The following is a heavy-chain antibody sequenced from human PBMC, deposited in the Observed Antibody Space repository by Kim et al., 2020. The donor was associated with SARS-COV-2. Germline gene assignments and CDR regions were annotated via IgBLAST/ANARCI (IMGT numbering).Heavy chain of an antibody. D-gene: IGHD3-3*01. CDR1: GGSISSRSYY. Sequence: SETLSLTCTVSGGSISSRSYYWGWIRQPPGKGLEWIGSIHYSGSTYYNPSLKSRVTISVDTSNNQFSLKLSSVTAADTAVFYCARRIEGFFDPWGQGTMVTVSS. CDR3: ARRIEGFFDP. J-gene: IGHJ5*02. V-gene: IGHV4-39*01. CDR2: IHYSGST.